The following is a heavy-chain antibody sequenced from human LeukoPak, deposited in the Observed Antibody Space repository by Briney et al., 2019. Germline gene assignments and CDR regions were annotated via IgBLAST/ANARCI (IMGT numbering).Heavy chain of an antibody. CDR3: ARDRDCSSTSCYSRWWDY. D-gene: IGHD2-2*02. J-gene: IGHJ4*02. CDR1: GYTFTTYD. CDR2: INTNSGNT. V-gene: IGHV1-8*03. Sequence: ASVKVSCKASGYTFTTYDINWVRQATGQGLEWMGWINTNSGNTGYAQKFQGRVTITRSVSISTAYMKLSSLRSDDTAVYYCARDRDCSSTSCYSRWWDYWGQGALVTVSS.